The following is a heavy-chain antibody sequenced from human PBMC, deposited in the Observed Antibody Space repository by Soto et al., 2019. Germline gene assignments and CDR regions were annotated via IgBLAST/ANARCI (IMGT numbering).Heavy chain of an antibody. CDR3: AREYRHDYYDSSGYSFDY. Sequence: SETLSLTCTVSGGSISSGGYYWSWIRQHPGKGLEWIGYIYYSGSTYYNPSLKSRVTISVDSSKNHFSLKLSSVTAADTAVYYCAREYRHDYYDSSGYSFDYWGQGTLVTVSS. D-gene: IGHD3-22*01. CDR1: GGSISSGGYY. J-gene: IGHJ4*02. V-gene: IGHV4-31*03. CDR2: IYYSGST.